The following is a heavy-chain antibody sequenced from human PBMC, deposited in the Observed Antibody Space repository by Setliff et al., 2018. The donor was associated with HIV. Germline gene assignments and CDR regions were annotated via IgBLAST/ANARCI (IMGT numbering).Heavy chain of an antibody. CDR1: GYTFTNYW. D-gene: IGHD1-26*01. J-gene: IGHJ4*02. Sequence: SGYTFTNYWIGWVRQMPGKGLEWIGVIYPGDSVTRYGPSFQGQVFISADRSITTAYLEWSSLKPSDTAMYYCIRRRRAPGTEDLEAVWGQGTLVTVS. CDR3: IRRRRAPGTEDLEAV. CDR2: IYPGDSVT. V-gene: IGHV5-51*01.